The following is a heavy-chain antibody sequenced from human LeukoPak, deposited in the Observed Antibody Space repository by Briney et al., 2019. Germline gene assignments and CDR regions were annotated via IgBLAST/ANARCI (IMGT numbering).Heavy chain of an antibody. CDR1: GFTFSSYA. Sequence: AGGSLRLSCAASGFTFSSYAMSWVRQAPGKGLEWVSAISGSGGSTYYADSVKGRFTISRDNSKNTLYLQMNSLRAEDTAVYYCAKGQQQLGWFDPWGQGTLVTVSS. CDR2: ISGSGGST. V-gene: IGHV3-23*01. J-gene: IGHJ5*02. CDR3: AKGQQQLGWFDP. D-gene: IGHD6-13*01.